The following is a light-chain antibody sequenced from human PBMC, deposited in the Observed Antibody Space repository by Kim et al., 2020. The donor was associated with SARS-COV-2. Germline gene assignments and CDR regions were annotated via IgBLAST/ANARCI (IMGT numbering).Light chain of an antibody. CDR3: QSFDNSLSGVV. V-gene: IGLV1-40*01. CDR2: DST. Sequence: SVLTQPPSVYGAPGQRVTFSCAGSSSNIGAGYGVHWYQQIAGTAPKLLISDSTNRPSGVPDRFSGSISGTSASLVITGLQVDDEAYYYCQSFDNSLSGVVFGGGTQLIVL. J-gene: IGLJ2*01. CDR1: SSNIGAGYG.